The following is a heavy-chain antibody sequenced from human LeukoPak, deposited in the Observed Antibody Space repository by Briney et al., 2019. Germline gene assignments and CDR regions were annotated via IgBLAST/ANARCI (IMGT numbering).Heavy chain of an antibody. CDR2: IWYDGSNK. Sequence: GGSLRLSCAASGFTFSSYGMHWVRQAPGKGLEWVAVIWYDGSNKYYADSVKGRFTISRDNSKNTLYLQMNSLRAEDTAVYYCARDSGRGVVVPAALDYWGQGTLVTVSS. J-gene: IGHJ4*02. CDR3: ARDSGRGVVVPAALDY. CDR1: GFTFSSYG. V-gene: IGHV3-33*01. D-gene: IGHD2-2*01.